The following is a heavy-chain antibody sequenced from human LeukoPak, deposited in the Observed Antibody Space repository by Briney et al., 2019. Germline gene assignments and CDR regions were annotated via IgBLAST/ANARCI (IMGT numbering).Heavy chain of an antibody. CDR1: GSAISSYH. CDR2: TYTSGST. CDR3: ARVGDYALKD. J-gene: IGHJ4*02. V-gene: IGHV4-4*07. Sequence: SETLSLTCTVSGSAISSYHWSWIRQPAGKGLEWIGRTYTSGSTNYNPSLKSRVTMSVDTSKNQFSLKLSSVTAADTAVYYCARVGDYALKDWGQGTLVAVSS. D-gene: IGHD3-16*01.